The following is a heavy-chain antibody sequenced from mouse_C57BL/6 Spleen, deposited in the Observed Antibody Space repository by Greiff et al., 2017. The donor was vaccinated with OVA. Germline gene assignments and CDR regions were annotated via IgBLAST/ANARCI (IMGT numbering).Heavy chain of an antibody. Sequence: DVKLVESGGGLVKPGGSLKLSCAASGFTFSSYAMSWVRQTPEKRLEWVATISDGGSYTYYPDNVKGRFTISRDNAKNNLYLQMSHLKSEDTAMYYCARGPSRSFDYWGHGTTLTVSP. V-gene: IGHV5-4*03. J-gene: IGHJ2*01. D-gene: IGHD2-10*02. CDR2: ISDGGSYT. CDR1: GFTFSSYA. CDR3: ARGPSRSFDY.